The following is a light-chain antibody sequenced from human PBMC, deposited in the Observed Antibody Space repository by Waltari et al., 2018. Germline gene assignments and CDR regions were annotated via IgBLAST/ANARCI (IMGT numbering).Light chain of an antibody. Sequence: QSVLTQPPSVSGAPGQRVTIPCTGRSSNIGADYDVHRYQHLPGTAPKLLLYGNKNRPSGVPDRFSGSKSGTSASLAITGLQPEDEADYYCQSSDSSLSAHVLFGTGTKLTVL. CDR1: SSNIGADYD. CDR3: QSSDSSLSAHVL. CDR2: GNK. V-gene: IGLV1-40*01. J-gene: IGLJ2*01.